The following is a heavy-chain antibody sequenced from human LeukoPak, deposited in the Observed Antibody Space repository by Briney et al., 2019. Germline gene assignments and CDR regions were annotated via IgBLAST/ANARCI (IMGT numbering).Heavy chain of an antibody. CDR2: INSDGSST. V-gene: IGHV3-74*01. D-gene: IGHD2-2*01. CDR3: ARAADIVVVPAALVDY. J-gene: IGHJ4*02. CDR1: GFTFSSYW. Sequence: GGSLRLSCAASGFTFSSYWMHWVRQAPGKGLVWVSRINSDGSSTSYADSVKGRFTISRDNAKNTLYLQMNSLRAEDTALYYCARAADIVVVPAALVDYWGQGTLVTVSS.